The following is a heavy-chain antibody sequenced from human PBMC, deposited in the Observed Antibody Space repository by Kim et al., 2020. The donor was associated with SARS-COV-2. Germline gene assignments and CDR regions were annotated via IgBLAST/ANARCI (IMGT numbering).Heavy chain of an antibody. J-gene: IGHJ6*02. Sequence: YSTSLKTRLTISKDTSKHQVVLTMTNMDPVDTATYYCARIQGGYYYGMDVWGQGTTVTVSS. V-gene: IGHV2-70*01. CDR3: ARIQGGYYYGMDV.